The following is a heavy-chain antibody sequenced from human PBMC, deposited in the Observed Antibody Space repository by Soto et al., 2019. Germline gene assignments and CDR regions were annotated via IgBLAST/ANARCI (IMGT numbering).Heavy chain of an antibody. CDR1: GGSISNSNYY. CDR2: IYYTGNT. V-gene: IGHV4-39*01. J-gene: IGHJ4*02. D-gene: IGHD3-22*01. CDR3: ERHSTWLLLSDY. Sequence: QLQLQESGPGLVKPSETLSLTCTVSGGSISNSNYYWGWIRQPPGKGLEWIGSIYYTGNTYYNPSLKSRVTMSVDTSKNQFSLKLGSVTASDTAVDFGERHSTWLLLSDYWGQGTLVTVSS.